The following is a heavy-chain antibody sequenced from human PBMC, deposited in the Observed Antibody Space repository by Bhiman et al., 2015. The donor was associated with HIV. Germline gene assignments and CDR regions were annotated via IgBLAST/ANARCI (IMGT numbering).Heavy chain of an antibody. Sequence: EVQLLESGGGLVQPGGSLRLSCAASGFSFSTSAMNWVRQAPGKGLQWVSAISGSGGSTYYADSVKGRFTISRDNSKNTLYLQMNSLRAEDTAIYYCAKGLAYFDSSGYYSFDYWGQGTLVTVSS. D-gene: IGHD3-22*01. CDR2: ISGSGGST. J-gene: IGHJ4*02. V-gene: IGHV3-23*01. CDR1: GFSFSTSA. CDR3: AKGLAYFDSSGYYSFDY.